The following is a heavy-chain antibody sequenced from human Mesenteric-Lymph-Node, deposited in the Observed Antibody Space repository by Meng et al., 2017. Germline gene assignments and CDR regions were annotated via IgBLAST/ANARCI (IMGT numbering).Heavy chain of an antibody. Sequence: GESLKISCAASGFTFSNAWMSWVRQAPGKGPEWVGRIKSKTDGGTTDYAAPVKGRFTISRDDSKNTLYLQMNSLKTEDTAVYYCTTDTDYCGGDCFSGFDYWGQGTLVTVSS. CDR1: GFTFSNAW. CDR3: TTDTDYCGGDCFSGFDY. V-gene: IGHV3-15*01. D-gene: IGHD2-21*02. CDR2: IKSKTDGGTT. J-gene: IGHJ4*02.